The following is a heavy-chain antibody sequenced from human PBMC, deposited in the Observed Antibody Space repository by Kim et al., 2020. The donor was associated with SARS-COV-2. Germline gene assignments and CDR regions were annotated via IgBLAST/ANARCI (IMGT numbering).Heavy chain of an antibody. CDR1: GYTFTSYD. Sequence: ASVKVSCKDSGYTFTSYDINWVRQATGQGLEWLGWMNPNSGNTGYAEKFRGRVTMTREISTSTAYMELSSLTSEDTAVYYCTRHRSGHNDNWFDPWGQGTLVTVSS. CDR2: MNPNSGNT. D-gene: IGHD6-19*01. V-gene: IGHV1-8*01. J-gene: IGHJ5*02. CDR3: TRHRSGHNDNWFDP.